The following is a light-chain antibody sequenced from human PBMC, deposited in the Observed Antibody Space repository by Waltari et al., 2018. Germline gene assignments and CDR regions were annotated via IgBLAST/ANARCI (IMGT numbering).Light chain of an antibody. Sequence: EIVLTQSPGTLSLSPGERATLSCRASQSVSSSYLAWYQQKPGQAPRLLIYGASSRATCIPDRFSGSGSGTDFTLTISRLEPEDFAVYYCQQYGSSPRGTFGQGTKLEIK. CDR1: QSVSSSY. V-gene: IGKV3-20*01. J-gene: IGKJ2*01. CDR3: QQYGSSPRGT. CDR2: GAS.